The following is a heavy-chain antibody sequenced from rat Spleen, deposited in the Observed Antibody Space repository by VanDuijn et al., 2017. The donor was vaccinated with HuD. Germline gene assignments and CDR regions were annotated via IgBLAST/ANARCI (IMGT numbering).Heavy chain of an antibody. J-gene: IGHJ2*01. V-gene: IGHV5-25*01. D-gene: IGHD1-12*02. CDR2: ISTGGGNT. CDR1: GFTYSNYV. Sequence: EVQLVESGGGLVQPGRSLKLSCAASGFTYSNYVMAWVRQAPTKGLEWVASISTGGGNTYYRDSVKGRFTISRDNAKSTLYLQMNSLRSEDTATYYCARNRPFVDGSYYYPTLFDYWGQGVMVTVSS. CDR3: ARNRPFVDGSYYYPTLFDY.